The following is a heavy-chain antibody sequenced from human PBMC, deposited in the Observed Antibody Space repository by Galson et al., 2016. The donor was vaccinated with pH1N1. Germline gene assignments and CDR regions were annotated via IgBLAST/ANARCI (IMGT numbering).Heavy chain of an antibody. CDR2: FNTNTGNP. CDR3: ARSYCSSTSCYGVSYYYYGMDV. D-gene: IGHD2-2*01. CDR1: GYTFTSNA. V-gene: IGHV7-4-1*04. J-gene: IGHJ6*02. Sequence: SVKVSCKASGYTFTSNAMNWVRQAPGQGLEWMGWFNTNTGNPTYAQGFTGRFVFSLDTSVSMAYLQISSLKAEDTAVYYCARSYCSSTSCYGVSYYYYGMDVWGQGTTVTVSS.